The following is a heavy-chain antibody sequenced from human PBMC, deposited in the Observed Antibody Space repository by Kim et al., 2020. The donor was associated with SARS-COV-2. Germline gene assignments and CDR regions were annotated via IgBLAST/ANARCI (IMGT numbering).Heavy chain of an antibody. J-gene: IGHJ5*02. V-gene: IGHV3-11*01. D-gene: IGHD6-13*01. CDR3: ARDSKQQLVPAVWFDP. CDR1: GFTFSDYY. CDR2: ISSSGSTI. Sequence: GGSLRLSCAASGFTFSDYYMSWIRQAPGKGLEWVSYISSSGSTIYYADSVKGRFTISRDNAKNSLYLQMNSLRAEDTAVYYCARDSKQQLVPAVWFDPWGQGTLVTVSS.